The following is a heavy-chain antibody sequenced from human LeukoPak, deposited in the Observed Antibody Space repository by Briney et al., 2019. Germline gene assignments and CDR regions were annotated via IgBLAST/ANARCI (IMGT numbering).Heavy chain of an antibody. V-gene: IGHV5-51*01. D-gene: IGHD3-9*01. J-gene: IGHJ4*02. CDR2: IHPANSDT. CDR1: GYRFPNYW. Sequence: GESLTIYCKASGYRFPNYWIGWVRQMPGRGLEWVGNIHPANSDTTYSPSFQGHVIISGDKSVSTAYVHWSSLKASDTAIYYCATNNAILTPKDGHLEYWGQGTLVTVSS. CDR3: ATNNAILTPKDGHLEY.